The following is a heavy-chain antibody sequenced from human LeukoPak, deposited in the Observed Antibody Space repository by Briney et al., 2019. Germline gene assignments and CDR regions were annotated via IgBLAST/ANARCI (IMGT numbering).Heavy chain of an antibody. CDR1: GYTFTSYG. D-gene: IGHD4-23*01. V-gene: IGHV7-4-1*02. CDR2: INTNTGNP. Sequence: ASVKVSCKASGYTFTSYGLNWVRQAPGQGLEWMGWINTNTGNPTYAQGFTGRFVFSLDTSVSTAYLQISSLKAEDTAVYYCARSVAPQYFQHWGQGTLVTVSS. J-gene: IGHJ1*01. CDR3: ARSVAPQYFQH.